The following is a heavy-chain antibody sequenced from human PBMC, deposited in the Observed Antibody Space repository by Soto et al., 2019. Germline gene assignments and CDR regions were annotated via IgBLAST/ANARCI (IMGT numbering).Heavy chain of an antibody. CDR1: GFTFSNTW. V-gene: IGHV3-15*07. CDR2: IKSKTDGGTT. CDR3: NPRLLLWFGESVDV. J-gene: IGHJ6*02. D-gene: IGHD3-10*01. Sequence: GGSLRLSCAASGFTFSNTWMNWVRQAPGKGLEWVGRIKSKTDGGTTDYAAPVKGRFTISRDDSKNTLYLQMNSLKTEDTAVYYCNPRLLLWFGESVDVWGQGTTVTVSS.